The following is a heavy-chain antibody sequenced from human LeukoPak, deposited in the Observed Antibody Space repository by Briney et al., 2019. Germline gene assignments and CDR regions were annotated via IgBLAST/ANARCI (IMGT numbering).Heavy chain of an antibody. D-gene: IGHD6-13*01. V-gene: IGHV5-51*01. Sequence: GESLKIPCKGSGYSFTTYWIGWVRQMPRKGLEWMVIIYPGDSDTTYNPSVQGPVTISADKSNSTVYLQWSILKASDTAMYYCARLLRNIAAAVYFFDYWGQGTLVTVSS. CDR2: IYPGDSDT. CDR1: GYSFTTYW. J-gene: IGHJ4*02. CDR3: ARLLRNIAAAVYFFDY.